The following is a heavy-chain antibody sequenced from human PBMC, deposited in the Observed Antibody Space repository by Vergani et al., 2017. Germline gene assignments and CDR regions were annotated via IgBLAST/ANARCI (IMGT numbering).Heavy chain of an antibody. Sequence: QVQLVQSGAEVKKPGASVKVSCNASGYTFTSYAMHWVRQAPGQRLEWMGWINAGNGNTKYSQKFQGRVTITRDTSASTAYMELSSLRSEDTAVYYCARGPITIFGVVITNYYFYYWGQGTLVTVSS. D-gene: IGHD3-3*01. J-gene: IGHJ4*02. CDR1: GYTFTSYA. CDR3: ARGPITIFGVVITNYYFYY. CDR2: INAGNGNT. V-gene: IGHV1-3*01.